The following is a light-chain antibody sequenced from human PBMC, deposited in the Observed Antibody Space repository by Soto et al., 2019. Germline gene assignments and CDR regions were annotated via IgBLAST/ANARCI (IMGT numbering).Light chain of an antibody. CDR2: DTA. J-gene: IGKJ4*01. Sequence: DIERTKSPSSPSASVRDRVTITCQATQNIRKYLNWYPQQPGKAPNLLIYDTANLETDVPSRLSGSGSCTDVTFTISILEPEYSATYYCQQCYNLVTFGRGTKVEIK. V-gene: IGKV1-33*01. CDR1: QNIRKY. CDR3: QQCYNLVT.